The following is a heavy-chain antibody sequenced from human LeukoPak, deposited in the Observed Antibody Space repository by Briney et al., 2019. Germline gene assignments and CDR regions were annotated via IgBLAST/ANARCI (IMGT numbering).Heavy chain of an antibody. CDR1: GFTFSSYS. Sequence: GGSLRLSCAASGFTFSSYSMNWVRQAPGKGLEWVSSISSSSSYIYYADSVKGRFTISRDNAKNSLYLQTNSLRAEDTAVYYCAMGSGYDAPMPKLSDYWGQGTLVTVSS. CDR2: ISSSSSYI. J-gene: IGHJ4*02. V-gene: IGHV3-21*01. CDR3: AMGSGYDAPMPKLSDY. D-gene: IGHD5-12*01.